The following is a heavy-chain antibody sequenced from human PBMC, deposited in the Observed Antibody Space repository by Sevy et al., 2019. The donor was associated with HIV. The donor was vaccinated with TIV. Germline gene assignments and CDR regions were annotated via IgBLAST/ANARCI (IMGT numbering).Heavy chain of an antibody. CDR1: GGSITSLY. CDR2: IYHNGHF. CDR3: AGENAWGRGYS. V-gene: IGHV4-4*08. J-gene: IGHJ4*02. D-gene: IGHD1-26*01. Sequence: SETLSLTCTVSGGSITSLYWNWVRQPPGKGLEWIENIYHNGHFNYNPASKSRATLSLATSKNQFSLRLSSVTAADTAMYYCAGENAWGRGYSWGQGTLVTVSS.